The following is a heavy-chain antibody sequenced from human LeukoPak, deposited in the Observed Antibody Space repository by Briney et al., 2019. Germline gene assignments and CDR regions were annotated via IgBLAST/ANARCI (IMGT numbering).Heavy chain of an antibody. J-gene: IGHJ6*02. V-gene: IGHV4-59*01. CDR3: ARGKGRWLQFPYYYYGMDV. CDR2: IYYSGST. D-gene: IGHD5-24*01. CDR1: GGSFSGYY. Sequence: PSETLSLTCAVYGGSFSGYYWSWIRQPPGKGLEWIGYIYYSGSTNYNPSLKSRVTISVDTSKNQFSLKLSSVTAADTAVYYCARGKGRWLQFPYYYYGMDVWGQGTTVTVSS.